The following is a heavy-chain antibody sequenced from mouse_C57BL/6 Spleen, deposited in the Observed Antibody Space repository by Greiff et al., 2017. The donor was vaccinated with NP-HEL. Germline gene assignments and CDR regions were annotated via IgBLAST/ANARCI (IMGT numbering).Heavy chain of an antibody. D-gene: IGHD1-1*01. CDR1: GYTFTSYW. CDR3: ARRITTDGYFDV. CDR2: IHPNSGST. V-gene: IGHV1-64*01. J-gene: IGHJ1*03. Sequence: QVQLQQPGAELVKPGASVKLSCKASGYTFTSYWMHWVKQRPGQGLEWIGMIHPNSGSTNYNEKFKSKATLTVDKSSSTAYMQLSSLTTEDSAIYYCARRITTDGYFDVWGTGTTVTVSS.